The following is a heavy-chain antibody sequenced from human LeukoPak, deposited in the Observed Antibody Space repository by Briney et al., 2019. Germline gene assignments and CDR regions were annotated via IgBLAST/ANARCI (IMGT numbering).Heavy chain of an antibody. Sequence: PGGSLRLSCAASGFTFSGYGMHWVRQAPGKGLEWVAVIWYDGSNKYYADSVKGRFTISRDNSKNTLYLQMNSLRAEDTAVYYCAKVGLEGPYYYYMDVWGKGTTVTVSS. CDR3: AKVGLEGPYYYYMDV. CDR1: GFTFSGYG. D-gene: IGHD1-1*01. J-gene: IGHJ6*03. V-gene: IGHV3-33*06. CDR2: IWYDGSNK.